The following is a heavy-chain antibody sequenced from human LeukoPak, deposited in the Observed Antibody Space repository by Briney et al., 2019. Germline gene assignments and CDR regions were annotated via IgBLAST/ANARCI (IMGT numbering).Heavy chain of an antibody. CDR1: GYTFTSYA. V-gene: IGHV1-3*01. CDR2: INAGNGNT. D-gene: IGHD6-13*01. J-gene: IGHJ4*02. CDR3: ARDRPWSSSSDY. Sequence: ASVKVSCKASGYTFTSYAMHWVRQAPGQRLEWMGWINAGNGNTKYSQKFQGRVTITRDTSASTAYMELSSLRSEDTAVYYCARDRPWSSSSDYWGQGTLVTVSS.